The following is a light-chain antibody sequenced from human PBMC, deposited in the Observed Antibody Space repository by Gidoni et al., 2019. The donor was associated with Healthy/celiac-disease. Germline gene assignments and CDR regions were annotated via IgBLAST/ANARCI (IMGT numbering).Light chain of an antibody. CDR2: GNS. CDR3: QSYDSSLSGSGV. Sequence: QSVLTPPPSVSGAPGPLVTISCTGSSSNIGAGYDVHWYQQLPGTAPKLLIYGNSNRPSGVPDRFSGSKSGTSASLAITGLQAEDEADYYCQSYDSSLSGSGVFGTGTKVTVL. V-gene: IGLV1-40*01. CDR1: SSNIGAGYD. J-gene: IGLJ1*01.